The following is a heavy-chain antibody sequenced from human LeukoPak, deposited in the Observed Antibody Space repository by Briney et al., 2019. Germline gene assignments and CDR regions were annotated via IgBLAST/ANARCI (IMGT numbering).Heavy chain of an antibody. CDR1: GGSFSDYF. J-gene: IGHJ5*02. V-gene: IGHV4-34*01. CDR3: ARADRIRYYYGSGSYFNWFDP. CDR2: IDHSGGT. D-gene: IGHD3-10*01. Sequence: PSETLSLTCAVYGGSFSDYFWTWIRQSPGKGLEWIGEIDHSGGTNHNPSLMSRVIMSVDTSKNQFSLKLSSVTAADTAVYYCARADRIRYYYGSGSYFNWFDPWGQGTLVTVSS.